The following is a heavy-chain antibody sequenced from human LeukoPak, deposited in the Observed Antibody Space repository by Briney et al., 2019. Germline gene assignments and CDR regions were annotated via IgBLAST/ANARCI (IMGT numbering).Heavy chain of an antibody. Sequence: PGGSLRLSCAASGFTFSSYSMNWVRQAPGKGLEWVSSISSSSSYIYYADSVKGRFTISRDNAKNSLYLQMNSLRAEDTAVYYCARAVYCSSTSPCIMDVWGQGTTVTVSS. V-gene: IGHV3-21*01. CDR3: ARAVYCSSTSPCIMDV. CDR1: GFTFSSYS. CDR2: ISSSSSYI. D-gene: IGHD2-2*01. J-gene: IGHJ6*02.